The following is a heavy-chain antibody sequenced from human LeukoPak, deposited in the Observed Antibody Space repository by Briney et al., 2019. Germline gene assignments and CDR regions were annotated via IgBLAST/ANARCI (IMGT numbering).Heavy chain of an antibody. J-gene: IGHJ4*02. D-gene: IGHD6-13*01. CDR1: GFTFSSYA. CDR2: ISGSGGST. CDR3: AKTSDPGYSSSWYTYYFDY. V-gene: IGHV3-23*01. Sequence: GGSLRLSCAASGFTFSSYAMSWVRQAPGKGLEWGSAISGSGGSTYYADSVKGRFTISRDNSKNTLYLQMNSLRAEDTAVYYCAKTSDPGYSSSWYTYYFDYWGQGTLVTVPS.